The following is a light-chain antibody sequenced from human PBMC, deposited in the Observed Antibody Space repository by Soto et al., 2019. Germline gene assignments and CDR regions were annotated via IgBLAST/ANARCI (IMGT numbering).Light chain of an antibody. CDR1: SSDVGGYNY. Sequence: QSALTQPASVSGSPGQSITISCTGTSSDVGGYNYVSWYQQHPGKAPKLMIYDVSNRPSGVSNRFSGSKSGNTAALTISGLQAEDEADDYCSSYTSSSTLDVFGTWTKLTVL. V-gene: IGLV2-14*01. CDR2: DVS. CDR3: SSYTSSSTLDV. J-gene: IGLJ1*01.